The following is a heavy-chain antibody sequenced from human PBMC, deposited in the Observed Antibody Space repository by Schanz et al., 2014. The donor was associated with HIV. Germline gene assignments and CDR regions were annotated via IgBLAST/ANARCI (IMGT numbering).Heavy chain of an antibody. J-gene: IGHJ4*02. V-gene: IGHV4-4*07. Sequence: VQLVESGGGLVQPGGSLRLSCAASGFTFDDYAMHWVRQPAGKGLEWVGRTSASGTTNYNPSLKSRVSISIDTSNDRFTLKLTSVTAADTAVYFCARDWVDCGGGSCRPVFEEWGQGTLVTVSS. CDR2: TSASGTT. CDR1: GFTFDDYA. D-gene: IGHD2-15*01. CDR3: ARDWVDCGGGSCRPVFEE.